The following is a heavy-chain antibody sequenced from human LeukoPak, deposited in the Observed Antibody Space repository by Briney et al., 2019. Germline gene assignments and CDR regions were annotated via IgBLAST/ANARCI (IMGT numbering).Heavy chain of an antibody. CDR1: GYTFTTYG. Sequence: GASVKVSCKASGYTFTTYGINWVRQAPGQGLEWMGWISAYNGNTNYAQNLQGRVTLTTDTSASTAYMELRSLRSDDTAVYYCARDLIAARPGWFDPGGQGTLVIVSS. CDR3: ARDLIAARPGWFDP. CDR2: ISAYNGNT. D-gene: IGHD6-6*01. V-gene: IGHV1-18*01. J-gene: IGHJ5*02.